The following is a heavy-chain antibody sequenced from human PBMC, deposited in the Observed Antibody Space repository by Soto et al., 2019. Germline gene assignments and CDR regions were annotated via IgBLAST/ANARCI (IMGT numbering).Heavy chain of an antibody. J-gene: IGHJ5*02. V-gene: IGHV1-18*01. D-gene: IGHD1-26*01. Sequence: ASVKVSCKTSGYTFTSYGISWVRQAPGQGLEWMGWITTDKGKTTYAQKFQGRVTMTTDTSTSTAYMEMRSLRSDDTAVYYCARVVGALGHWFDPWGQGTLVTVSS. CDR1: GYTFTSYG. CDR3: ARVVGALGHWFDP. CDR2: ITTDKGKT.